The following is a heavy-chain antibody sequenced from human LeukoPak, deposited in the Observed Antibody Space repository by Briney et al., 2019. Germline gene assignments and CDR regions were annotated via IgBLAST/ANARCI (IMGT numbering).Heavy chain of an antibody. CDR2: IIPIFGTA. Sequence: ASVKVSCTASGGTFSSYAISWVRQAPGQGLEWMGGIIPIFGTANYAQKFQGRVTITADESTSTAYMELSSLRSEDTAVYYCARQYYYDSSGYYEFDYWGQGTLVTVSS. CDR1: GGTFSSYA. J-gene: IGHJ4*02. CDR3: ARQYYYDSSGYYEFDY. V-gene: IGHV1-69*13. D-gene: IGHD3-22*01.